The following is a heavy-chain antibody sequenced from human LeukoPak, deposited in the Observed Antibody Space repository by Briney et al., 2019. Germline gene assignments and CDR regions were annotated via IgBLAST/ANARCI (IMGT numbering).Heavy chain of an antibody. V-gene: IGHV3-30-3*01. CDR3: ARDSYYDFWSGLDY. CDR1: GFTFSSYD. J-gene: IGHJ4*02. D-gene: IGHD3-3*01. Sequence: GGSLRLSCAASGFTFSSYDMHWVRQAPGKGLEWVAVISYDGSNKYYADSVKGRFTISRDNSKNTLYLQMNSLRAEDTAVYYCARDSYYDFWSGLDYWGQGTLVTVSS. CDR2: ISYDGSNK.